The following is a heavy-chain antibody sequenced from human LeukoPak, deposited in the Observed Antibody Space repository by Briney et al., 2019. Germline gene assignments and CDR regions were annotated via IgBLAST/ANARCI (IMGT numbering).Heavy chain of an antibody. CDR1: GFTFSSYA. J-gene: IGHJ4*02. V-gene: IGHV3-30*04. CDR2: ISYDGSNK. Sequence: GGSLRLSCAASGFTFSSYAMHWVRQAPGKGLEWVAVISYDGSNKYYADSVKGRFTISRDNSKNTLYLQMNSLRAEDTALYYCARPGAGYTYGLSVYWGQGTLVTVSS. D-gene: IGHD5-18*01. CDR3: ARPGAGYTYGLSVY.